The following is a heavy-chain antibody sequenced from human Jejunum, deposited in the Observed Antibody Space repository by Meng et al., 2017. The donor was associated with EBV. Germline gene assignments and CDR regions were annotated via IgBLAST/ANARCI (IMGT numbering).Heavy chain of an antibody. J-gene: IGHJ4*02. V-gene: IGHV1-3*01. CDR2: INAGSGYT. Sequence: VRLVQSGAEVKTPGASVKVSCKASGFTFTSYAMHWVRQAPGQRLEWMGWINAGSGYTRYSQKFQGRVTITRDTSASIVYMELSSLRSEDTAVYFCAKAVATMGYRFDCWGQGTLVTVSS. D-gene: IGHD5-12*01. CDR1: GFTFTSYA. CDR3: AKAVATMGYRFDC.